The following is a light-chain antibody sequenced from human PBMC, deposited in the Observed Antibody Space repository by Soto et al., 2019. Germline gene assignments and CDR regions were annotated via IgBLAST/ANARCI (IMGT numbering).Light chain of an antibody. CDR3: PKYNDCPPVT. CDR1: QSVSST. V-gene: IGKV3-15*01. Sequence: EIVMTQSPATLSVSPGERATLSCRASQSVSSTLAWYQQKPGQAPRLLIYGASTRATGIPARFSGSGSGTEFTLPISSLQSEDFAVYYCPKYNDCPPVTFGQGTKVEIK. J-gene: IGKJ1*01. CDR2: GAS.